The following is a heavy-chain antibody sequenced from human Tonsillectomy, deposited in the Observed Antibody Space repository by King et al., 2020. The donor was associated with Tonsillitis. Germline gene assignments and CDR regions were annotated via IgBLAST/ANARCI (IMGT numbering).Heavy chain of an antibody. D-gene: IGHD6-6*01. CDR1: GFTFSSYA. CDR2: ISYDGSNK. V-gene: IGHV3-30*04. Sequence: QVQLVESGRGVVQPGRSLRLSCAASGFTFSSYAMHWVRQAPGKGLEWVAVISYDGSNKYYADSVKGRFTISRDNSKNTLYLQMNSLRAEDTAVYYCARVSESSSAGGSYYFDYWGQGMLVTVSS. CDR3: ARVSESSSAGGSYYFDY. J-gene: IGHJ4*02.